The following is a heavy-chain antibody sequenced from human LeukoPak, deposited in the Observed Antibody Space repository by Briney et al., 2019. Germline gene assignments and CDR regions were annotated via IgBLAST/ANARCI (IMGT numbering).Heavy chain of an antibody. CDR1: GGSISGSSYY. CDR3: AREPPHLSIAAAGFYFDY. Sequence: SETLSLTCTVSGGSISGSSYYWGWIRQPPGKGLEWIGSIYYSGSTYYNPSLKSRVTISVDTSKNQFSLKLSSVTAADTAVYYCAREPPHLSIAAAGFYFDYWGQGTLVTVSS. V-gene: IGHV4-39*07. D-gene: IGHD6-13*01. CDR2: IYYSGST. J-gene: IGHJ4*02.